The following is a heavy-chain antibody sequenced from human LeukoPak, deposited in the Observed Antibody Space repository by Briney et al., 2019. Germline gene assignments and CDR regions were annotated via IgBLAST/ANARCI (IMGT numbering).Heavy chain of an antibody. V-gene: IGHV1-18*01. CDR1: GYTFTSYC. D-gene: IGHD5-18*01. CDR2: ISAYNGNT. CDR3: ARDFELWSY. Sequence: ASVTVSCKDSGYTFTSYCISWVRQAPGQGLEWMGWISAYNGNTNYAQKLQGRVSITTDTATSTAYMELRSLRSDDTAVYYCARDFELWSYWGQGTLVTVSS. J-gene: IGHJ4*02.